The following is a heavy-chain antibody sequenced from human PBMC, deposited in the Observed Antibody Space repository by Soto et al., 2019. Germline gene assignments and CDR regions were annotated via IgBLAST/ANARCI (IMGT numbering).Heavy chain of an antibody. CDR1: GYTFSSHG. CDR2: ISTWDGDI. Sequence: QVQLVQSGAEVKKPGASVKVSCKPSGYTFSSHGLSWVRQAPGQGLEWRGWISTWDGDINYSQKFQGRVTLTTDRATRTAYMELTSPRYEDPAVYYCARDYTITREACFDPWGQGTLVIVSS. J-gene: IGHJ5*02. CDR3: ARDYTITREACFDP. V-gene: IGHV1-18*01. D-gene: IGHD3-10*01.